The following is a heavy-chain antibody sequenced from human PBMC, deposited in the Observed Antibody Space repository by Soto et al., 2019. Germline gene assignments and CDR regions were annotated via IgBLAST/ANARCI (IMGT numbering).Heavy chain of an antibody. V-gene: IGHV1-8*01. CDR3: ARLYDFWSGKPSYGMDV. D-gene: IGHD3-3*01. J-gene: IGHJ6*02. CDR2: MNPNSGNT. CDR1: GYTFTSYD. Sequence: QVQLVQSGAEVKKPGASVKVSCKASGYTFTSYDINWVRQATGQGLEWMGWMNPNSGNTGNAQKFQATATMTRNTSISTAYMELSSLRSEDTAVYYCARLYDFWSGKPSYGMDVWGQGTTVTVSS.